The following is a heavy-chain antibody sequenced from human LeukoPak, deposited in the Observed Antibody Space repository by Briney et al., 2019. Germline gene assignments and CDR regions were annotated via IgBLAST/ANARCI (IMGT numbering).Heavy chain of an antibody. CDR3: LSATPYFDY. D-gene: IGHD2-15*01. Sequence: GGSLRLSCAASGFRFSDSEMHWVRQASGKGLEWVGLIRVRTSSSATAYAASVRSRFTISRDDSKNTAYLQMNSLKTEDTAVYYCLSATPYFDYWGQGTLVTVSS. V-gene: IGHV3-73*01. CDR2: IRVRTSSSAT. J-gene: IGHJ4*02. CDR1: GFRFSDSE.